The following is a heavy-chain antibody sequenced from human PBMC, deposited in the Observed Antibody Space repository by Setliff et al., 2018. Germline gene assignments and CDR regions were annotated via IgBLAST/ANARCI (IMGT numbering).Heavy chain of an antibody. D-gene: IGHD3-22*01. CDR3: ARAPRYFDSTGSYFDG. J-gene: IGHJ4*02. Sequence: PSETLSLTCAVYGGSFSGYYWGWIRQPPGKGLEWIGSMYYGGSTYYNPSLKSRVTISIDPSKNQFSLKLSSVTAADTAVYYCARAPRYFDSTGSYFDGWGQGTPVTVSS. V-gene: IGHV4-34*01. CDR2: MYYGGST. CDR1: GGSFSGYY.